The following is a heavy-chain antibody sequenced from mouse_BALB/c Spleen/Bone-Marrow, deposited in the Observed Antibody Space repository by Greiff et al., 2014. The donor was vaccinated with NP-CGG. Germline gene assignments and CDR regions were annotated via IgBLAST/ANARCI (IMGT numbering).Heavy chain of an antibody. J-gene: IGHJ4*01. CDR2: IWGDGST. V-gene: IGHV2-6-7*01. D-gene: IGHD2-4*01. Sequence: QVQLKESGPGLVAPSQSLSITCTVSGFSFTGYGVNWGRQPPGKGLEGLGMIWGDGSTDYNSALKSRLSISKDNSKSQVFLKMNSLQTDDTARYYCARALYDYDDLYCAMDYWGQGTSVTVSS. CDR1: GFSFTGYG. CDR3: ARALYDYDDLYCAMDY.